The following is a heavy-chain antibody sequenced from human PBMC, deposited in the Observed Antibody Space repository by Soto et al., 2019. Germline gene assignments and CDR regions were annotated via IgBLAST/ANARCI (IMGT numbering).Heavy chain of an antibody. J-gene: IGHJ3*02. CDR2: LYYGRSA. V-gene: IGHV4-59*08. CDR1: GDSISTYY. D-gene: IGHD3-10*01. Sequence: SETLSLTCAVPGDSISTYYCMWIRQPPGKGLESIGYLYYGRSANYNPSLKSRVTISVDTYKKQFSPKLSSVTAADTAVYYCARELQQQATRVRGVIIRGGAFDIWGQGTMVTVSS. CDR3: ARELQQQATRVRGVIIRGGAFDI.